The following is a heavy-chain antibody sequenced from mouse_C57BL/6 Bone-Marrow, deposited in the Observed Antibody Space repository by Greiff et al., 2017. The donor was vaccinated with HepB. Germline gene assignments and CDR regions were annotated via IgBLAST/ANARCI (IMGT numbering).Heavy chain of an antibody. V-gene: IGHV7-3*01. CDR1: GFTFTDYY. Sequence: EVKVVESGGGLVQPGGSLSLSCAASGFTFTDYYMSWVRQPPGKALEWLGFIRNKANGYTTEYSASVKGRFTISRDNSQSILYLQMNALRAEDSATYYCARYDSYFDVWGTGTTVTVSS. CDR2: IRNKANGYTT. CDR3: ARYDSYFDV. J-gene: IGHJ1*03.